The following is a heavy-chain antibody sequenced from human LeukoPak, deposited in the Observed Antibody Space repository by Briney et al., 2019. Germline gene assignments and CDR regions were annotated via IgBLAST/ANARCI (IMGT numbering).Heavy chain of an antibody. CDR1: GFTFTTFL. CDR3: ARAPYGWGDHYYYGMDV. D-gene: IGHD3-10*01. J-gene: IGHJ6*02. Sequence: PGGPLRLSCAASGFTFTTFLMHWVRLAPGKGLEWVAVVSYDGSDKYYADSVKGRFTISRDNSKNTLYLQMNSLRAEDTAVYYCARAPYGWGDHYYYGMDVWGQGTTVTVSS. CDR2: VSYDGSDK. V-gene: IGHV3-30*04.